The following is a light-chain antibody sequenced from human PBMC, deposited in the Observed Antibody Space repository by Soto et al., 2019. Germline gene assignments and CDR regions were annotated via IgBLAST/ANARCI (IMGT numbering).Light chain of an antibody. V-gene: IGKV3D-15*01. CDR3: QPYNNCRQ. CDR2: AAS. CDR1: ETVRSN. Sequence: IVMTQSPDTLSVSPGERATLSCRASETVRSNLAWYQQKPGQAPSLLIYAASSTPTGIPARFIGNVSGTEFTLTLSLLQSQDFPVHYCQPYNNCRQFGQGTK. J-gene: IGKJ1*01.